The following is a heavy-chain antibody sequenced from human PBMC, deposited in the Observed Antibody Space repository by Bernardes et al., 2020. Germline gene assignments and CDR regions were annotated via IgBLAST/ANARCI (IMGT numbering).Heavy chain of an antibody. CDR1: GFTFSSYW. J-gene: IGHJ4*02. D-gene: IGHD6-6*01. Sequence: GGSLRLSCAASGFTFSSYWMSWVRQAPGKGLEWVANIKQDGSEKYYVDSVKGRFTISRDNAKNSLYLQMNSLRAEDTAVYYCARDGAQRYSSSSGLGDYWGQGTLVTVSS. CDR3: ARDGAQRYSSSSGLGDY. CDR2: IKQDGSEK. V-gene: IGHV3-7*01.